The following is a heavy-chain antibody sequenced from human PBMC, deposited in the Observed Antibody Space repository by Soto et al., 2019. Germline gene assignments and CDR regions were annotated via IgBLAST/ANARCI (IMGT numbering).Heavy chain of an antibody. D-gene: IGHD6-19*01. CDR2: ISYDGSNK. CDR1: GFTFSGYG. CDR3: VKDGSSGWPYYYGMDV. V-gene: IGHV3-30*18. Sequence: GGSLRLSCAASGFTFSGYGMHWVRQAPGKGLEWVAVISYDGSNKYYADSVKGRFSISRDNSKNTLYLQMSSLRAEDTAVYYCVKDGSSGWPYYYGMDVWGQGTTVTVSS. J-gene: IGHJ6*02.